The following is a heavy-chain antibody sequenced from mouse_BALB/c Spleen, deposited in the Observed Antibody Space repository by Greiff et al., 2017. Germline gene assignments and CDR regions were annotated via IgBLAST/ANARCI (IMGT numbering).Heavy chain of an antibody. Sequence: VQLQQSGTVLARPGASVKMSCKASGYTFPSYWMHWVKQRPGQGLEWIGAIYPGNSDTSYNQKFKGKAKLTAVTSTSTAYMELSSLTNEDSAVYYCTRGAASYAMDYWGQGTSVTVSS. J-gene: IGHJ4*01. D-gene: IGHD6-1*01. CDR2: IYPGNSDT. CDR1: GYTFPSYW. V-gene: IGHV1-5*01. CDR3: TRGAASYAMDY.